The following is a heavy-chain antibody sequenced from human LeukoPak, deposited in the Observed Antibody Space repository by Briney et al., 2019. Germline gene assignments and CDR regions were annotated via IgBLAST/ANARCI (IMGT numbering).Heavy chain of an antibody. J-gene: IGHJ4*02. CDR3: AREGVVVSAAVDY. V-gene: IGHV3-48*03. Sequence: GGSLRLSCAASGFTFSNYEMNWVRQAPGKGLGWVSYISISGSTIYYADSVKGRFTISRDNAKNSLYLQMNSLRAEDTAVYYCAREGVVVSAAVDYWGQGTLVTVSS. CDR1: GFTFSNYE. D-gene: IGHD2-2*01. CDR2: ISISGSTI.